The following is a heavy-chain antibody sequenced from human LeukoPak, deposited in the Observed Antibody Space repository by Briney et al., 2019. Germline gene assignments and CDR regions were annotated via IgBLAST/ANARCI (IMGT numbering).Heavy chain of an antibody. CDR3: ARPRGDFWSGYTKQPFDY. J-gene: IGHJ4*02. V-gene: IGHV1-46*01. Sequence: ASVKVSCKASGYTFTSYYMHWVRQAPGQGLEWMGIINPSGGSTSYAQKFQGRVTMTRDTSTSTVYMELSSLRSEDTAVYYCARPRGDFWSGYTKQPFDYWGQGTLVTVSS. CDR2: INPSGGST. D-gene: IGHD3-3*01. CDR1: GYTFTSYY.